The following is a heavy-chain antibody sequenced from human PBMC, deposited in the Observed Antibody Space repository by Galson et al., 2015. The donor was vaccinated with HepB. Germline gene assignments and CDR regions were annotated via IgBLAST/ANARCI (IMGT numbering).Heavy chain of an antibody. J-gene: IGHJ5*02. Sequence: SLRLSCAASGFTFSSYAMSWVRQAPGKGLEWVSAISGSGGSTYYADSVKGRFTISRDNSKNTLYLQMNSLRAEDTAVYYCAKDLWFGELPRNWFDPWGQGTLVTVSS. CDR3: AKDLWFGELPRNWFDP. D-gene: IGHD3-10*01. V-gene: IGHV3-23*01. CDR1: GFTFSSYA. CDR2: ISGSGGST.